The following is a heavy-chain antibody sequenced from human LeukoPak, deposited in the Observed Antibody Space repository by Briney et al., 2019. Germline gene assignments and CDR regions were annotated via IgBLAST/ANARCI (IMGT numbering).Heavy chain of an antibody. V-gene: IGHV3-33*01. CDR1: RFTFSSYG. J-gene: IGHJ5*02. D-gene: IGHD5-18*01. Sequence: PGGSLRLSCAASRFTFSSYGMHWVRQAPGKGLEWVAVIWYDGSNKYYADSVKGRFTISRDNSKNTLYLQMNSLRAEDTAVYYCARDWNTAMADPWGQGTLVTVSS. CDR3: ARDWNTAMADP. CDR2: IWYDGSNK.